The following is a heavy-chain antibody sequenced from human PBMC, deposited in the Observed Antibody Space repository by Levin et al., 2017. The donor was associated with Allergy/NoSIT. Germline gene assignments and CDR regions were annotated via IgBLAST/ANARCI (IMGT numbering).Heavy chain of an antibody. CDR2: IHYSGGT. Sequence: SQTLSLPCSVSGASISNSYWSWIRQPPGKGLEWIGYIHYSGGTNFNPSLKSRVTISVDTSKNQFSLKLTSVTAADTAVYYCARDRVIVGTTNYDYGMDGWGQGTTVTVSS. CDR3: ARDRVIVGTTNYDYGMDG. CDR1: GASISNSY. J-gene: IGHJ6*02. D-gene: IGHD1-26*01. V-gene: IGHV4-59*01.